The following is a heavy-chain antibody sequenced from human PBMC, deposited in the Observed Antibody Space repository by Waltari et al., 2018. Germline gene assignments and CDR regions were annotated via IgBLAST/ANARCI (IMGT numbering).Heavy chain of an antibody. CDR1: GGSISSGGYY. CDR2: LSGSGGST. CDR3: AIDWVTMIVVVTDAFDI. V-gene: IGHV3-23*01. D-gene: IGHD3-22*01. J-gene: IGHJ3*02. Sequence: VQLQESGPGLVKPSQTLSLTCTVSGGSISSGGYYWSWIRQHPGKGLEWVSALSGSGGSTYYADCVKGRFTISRDNSKNTLYLQMNSLRAEDTAVYYCAIDWVTMIVVVTDAFDIWGQGTMVTVSS.